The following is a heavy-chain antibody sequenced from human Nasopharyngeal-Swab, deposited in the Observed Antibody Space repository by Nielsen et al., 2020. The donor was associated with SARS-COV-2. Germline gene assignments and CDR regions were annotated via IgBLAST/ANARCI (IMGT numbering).Heavy chain of an antibody. Sequence: SETLSLTCTVSGDSISSGGYYWSWIRQPAGKRLEWIGRVFSAGSAHYNPSLKSRVTISADTSKNQFSLQPSSVTAADTAVYYCARAPGVAARVAAARLGQYSGMDVWGQGTTVTVSS. CDR2: VFSAGSA. V-gene: IGHV4-61*02. J-gene: IGHJ6*02. D-gene: IGHD6-13*01. CDR3: ARAPGVAARVAAARLGQYSGMDV. CDR1: GDSISSGGYY.